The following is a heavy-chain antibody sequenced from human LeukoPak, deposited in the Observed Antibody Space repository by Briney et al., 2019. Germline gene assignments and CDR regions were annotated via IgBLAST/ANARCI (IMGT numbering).Heavy chain of an antibody. CDR1: GIIFSNYW. Sequence: GGSLRLSCAASGIIFSNYWMHWVRQAPGKGLVWVSRINRDGSSTSYADSVKGRFTISRDNSKNTLYLQMNSPRAEDTAVYYCAKDPKLWAAAVSTWGQGTLVTVSS. CDR2: INRDGSST. J-gene: IGHJ4*02. V-gene: IGHV3-74*01. CDR3: AKDPKLWAAAVST. D-gene: IGHD6-13*01.